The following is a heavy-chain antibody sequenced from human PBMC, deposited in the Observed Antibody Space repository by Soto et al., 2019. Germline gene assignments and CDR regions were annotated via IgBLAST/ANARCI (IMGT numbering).Heavy chain of an antibody. CDR2: IHHSGST. D-gene: IGHD6-19*01. J-gene: IGHJ1*01. Sequence: QLQLQESGPGLVKPSETLSLTCAVSSASIISEQRWSWVRQPPGKGLEWIGEIHHSGSTNNNPSPTTXXSXSXXKSKNQFSLNLNSATAADTAVSYCARSFGCYAIAQWGQGTLVIVSS. CDR3: ARSFGCYAIAQ. CDR1: SASIISEQR. V-gene: IGHV4-4*02.